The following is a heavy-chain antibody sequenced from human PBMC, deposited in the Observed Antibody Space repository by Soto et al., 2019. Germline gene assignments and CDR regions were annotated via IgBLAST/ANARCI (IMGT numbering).Heavy chain of an antibody. CDR3: ARRGGSSSGYYYYAIDV. Sequence: SETLSLTCSVSSDSMNSGGYYWSWIRQHPGRGLEWIGYIYSNGDTYYNPSLKSRVTISVDTSKNQFSLNLTSVTAADTAVYYCARRGGSSSGYYYYAIDVWGQGTTVPVYS. J-gene: IGHJ6*02. CDR1: SDSMNSGGYY. V-gene: IGHV4-31*03. D-gene: IGHD6-6*01. CDR2: IYSNGDT.